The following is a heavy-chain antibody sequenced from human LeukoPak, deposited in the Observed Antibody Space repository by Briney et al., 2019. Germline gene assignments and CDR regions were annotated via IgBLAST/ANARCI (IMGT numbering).Heavy chain of an antibody. CDR2: ISSSSSTI. CDR3: ASLTEHYDFGSGNYYYYMDV. V-gene: IGHV3-48*01. Sequence: GGSLRLSCAASGFTFSSYSMNWVRQAPGKGLEWVSYISSSSSTIYYADSVKGRFTISRDNAKNSLYLQMNSLRAEDTAVYYCASLTEHYDFGSGNYYYYMDVWGKGTTVTVSS. CDR1: GFTFSSYS. J-gene: IGHJ6*03. D-gene: IGHD3-3*01.